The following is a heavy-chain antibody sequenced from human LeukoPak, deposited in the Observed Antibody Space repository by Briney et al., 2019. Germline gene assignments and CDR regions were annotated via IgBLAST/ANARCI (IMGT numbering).Heavy chain of an antibody. J-gene: IGHJ4*02. CDR1: GGTFSSYA. D-gene: IGHD5-24*01. CDR3: ARVRRDGYFDY. CDR2: IIPIFGTA. V-gene: IGHV1-69*13. Sequence: GASVKVSCKASGGTFSSYAISWVRQAPGQGLEWMGGIIPIFGTANYAQKFQGRVTITADESTSTAYMELSSLRPEDTAVYYCARVRRDGYFDYWGQGTLVTVSS.